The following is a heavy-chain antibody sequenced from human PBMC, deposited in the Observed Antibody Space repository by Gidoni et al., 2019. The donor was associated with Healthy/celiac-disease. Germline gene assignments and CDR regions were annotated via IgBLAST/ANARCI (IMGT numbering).Heavy chain of an antibody. Sequence: EVQLVQSGAEVKKPGESLKISCKGSGYSFTRYWIGWVRQMPGKGLEWMGFIYPGDSDTRYSPSFQGQVTISADKSISTAYLQWSSLKASDTAMYYCARGGDIAARPVYFDYWGQGTLVTVSS. CDR3: ARGGDIAARPVYFDY. J-gene: IGHJ4*02. CDR1: GYSFTRYW. CDR2: IYPGDSDT. V-gene: IGHV5-51*01. D-gene: IGHD6-6*01.